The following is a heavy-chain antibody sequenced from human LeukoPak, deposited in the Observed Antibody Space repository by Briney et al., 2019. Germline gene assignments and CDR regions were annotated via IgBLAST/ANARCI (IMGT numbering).Heavy chain of an antibody. D-gene: IGHD3-22*01. J-gene: IGHJ4*02. Sequence: SETLSLTCTVSGGSISSSSYYWGWIRQPPGKGLEWIRSIYYSGSTYYNPSLKSRVTISVDTSKSHFSLKLSSVTAADTALYYCARGSGYYYGDFDYWGQGSLVTVSS. CDR2: IYYSGST. CDR1: GGSISSSSYY. CDR3: ARGSGYYYGDFDY. V-gene: IGHV4-39*02.